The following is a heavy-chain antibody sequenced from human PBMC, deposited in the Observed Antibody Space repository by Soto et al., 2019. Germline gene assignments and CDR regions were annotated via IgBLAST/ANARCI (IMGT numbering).Heavy chain of an antibody. D-gene: IGHD5-12*01. J-gene: IGHJ4*02. CDR2: ISSSSSTI. V-gene: IGHV3-48*01. CDR1: GFTFSSYS. CDR3: ARDGTSPGATIDFDY. Sequence: GGSLRLSCAASGFTFSSYSMNWVRQAPGKGLEWVSYISSSSSTIYYADSVKGRFTISRDNAKNSLYLQMNSLRAEDTAVYYCARDGTSPGATIDFDYWGQGTLVTVSS.